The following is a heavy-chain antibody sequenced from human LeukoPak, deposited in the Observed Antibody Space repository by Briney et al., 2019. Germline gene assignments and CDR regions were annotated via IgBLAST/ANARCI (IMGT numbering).Heavy chain of an antibody. CDR1: GFTFSSYA. V-gene: IGHV3-23*01. CDR3: ANVGLRFLEWFQFDY. Sequence: PGGSLRLSCAASGFTFSSYAMSWVRQAPGKGLEWVSAISGSGGSTYYADSVKGRFTISRDNSKNTLYLQMNSLRAEDTAVYYCANVGLRFLEWFQFDYWGQGTLVTVSS. D-gene: IGHD3-3*01. J-gene: IGHJ4*02. CDR2: ISGSGGST.